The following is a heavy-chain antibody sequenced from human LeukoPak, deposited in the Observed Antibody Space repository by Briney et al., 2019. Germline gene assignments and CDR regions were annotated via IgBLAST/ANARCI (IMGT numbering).Heavy chain of an antibody. J-gene: IGHJ6*02. CDR1: GFTFSSYA. CDR3: AKDGPPIAAAGSYYYGMDV. CDR2: ISGSGGST. Sequence: GGSLRLSCAASGFTFSSYAMSWVRQAPGKGLEWVSAISGSGGSTYYADSVKGRFTISRDNSKNTLYLQMNSLRAEDTAVYYCAKDGPPIAAAGSYYYGMDVWGQGTTVTVSS. V-gene: IGHV3-23*01. D-gene: IGHD6-13*01.